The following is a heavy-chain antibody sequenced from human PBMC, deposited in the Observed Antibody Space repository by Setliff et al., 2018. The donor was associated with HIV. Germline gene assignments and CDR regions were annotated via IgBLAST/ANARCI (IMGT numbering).Heavy chain of an antibody. CDR2: IYWNNNK. CDR3: AYSGRQLRGPYFDF. D-gene: IGHD1-1*01. CDR1: GSSISSVYYW. Sequence: TLSLTCAVSGSSISSVYYWSWVRQPPGKGLEWLAFIYWNNNKHYSTSLKSRLTVTKDTSKNRVVFTMTSMDPVDTATYYCAYSGRQLRGPYFDFWGQGTPVTVSS. V-gene: IGHV2-70*18. J-gene: IGHJ4*02.